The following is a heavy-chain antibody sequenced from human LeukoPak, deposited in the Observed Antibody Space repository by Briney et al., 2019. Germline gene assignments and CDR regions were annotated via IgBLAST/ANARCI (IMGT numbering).Heavy chain of an antibody. CDR3: AKVMERGQQVITDVIDV. CDR2: ISGSGSST. CDR1: GFSFSSYG. Sequence: GGSLRLSCAASGFSFSSYGMSWVRQAPGKGLEWVSAISGSGSSTYFADSVKGRFTISRDNSKNTLYLHMNSLRAEDTAVYYCAKVMERGQQVITDVIDVWGQGTVVTVSS. V-gene: IGHV3-23*01. J-gene: IGHJ3*01. D-gene: IGHD6-13*01.